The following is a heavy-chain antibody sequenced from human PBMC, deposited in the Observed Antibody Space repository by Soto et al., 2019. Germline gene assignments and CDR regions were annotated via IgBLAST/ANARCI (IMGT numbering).Heavy chain of an antibody. Sequence: SATLSLTCTVSSDSISSYYWSWIRQPPGKRLEWIGYISYSGSTDYNPSLKSRVTISGDTSASTAYMELSSLRSEDTAVFYCARGPDYGDYLNWFDPWGQGTLVTVSS. J-gene: IGHJ5*02. CDR3: ARGPDYGDYLNWFDP. CDR1: SDSISSYY. D-gene: IGHD4-17*01. CDR2: ISYSGST. V-gene: IGHV4-59*01.